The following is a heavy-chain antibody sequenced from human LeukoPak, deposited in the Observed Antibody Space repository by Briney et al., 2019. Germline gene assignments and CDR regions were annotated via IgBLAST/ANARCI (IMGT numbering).Heavy chain of an antibody. CDR2: ISGSGGST. Sequence: GASLRLSRSASGFTFSSYAMSWLRQPPRKGLDWVPAISGSGGSTYYADSVKGRFTISRDNSKNTLHLQMSSLRAEDTAVYYCAKDLKFGWFGELGGSWFDPWGQGTLVTVFS. CDR3: AKDLKFGWFGELGGSWFDP. V-gene: IGHV3-23*01. D-gene: IGHD3-10*01. J-gene: IGHJ5*02. CDR1: GFTFSSYA.